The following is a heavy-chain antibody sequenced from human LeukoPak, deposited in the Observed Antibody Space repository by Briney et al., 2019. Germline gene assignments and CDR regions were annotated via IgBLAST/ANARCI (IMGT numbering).Heavy chain of an antibody. CDR3: ARSKRVGVRGFITPSDV. CDR2: ISSSSSTI. J-gene: IGHJ6*02. D-gene: IGHD3-10*01. CDR1: GFTFSSYS. V-gene: IGHV3-48*02. Sequence: GGSLRLSCAASGFTFSSYSMNWVRQAPGKGLEWVSYISSSSSTIYYADSVKGRFTISRDNAKNSLYLQMNSLRDEDTAVYYCARSKRVGVRGFITPSDVWGQGTTVTVSS.